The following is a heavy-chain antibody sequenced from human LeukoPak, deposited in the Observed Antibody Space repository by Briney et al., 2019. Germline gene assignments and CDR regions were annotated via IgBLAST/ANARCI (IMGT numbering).Heavy chain of an antibody. D-gene: IGHD5-24*01. CDR1: GFTFDDYA. V-gene: IGHV3-9*01. CDR3: AKGRDGYNWDVDAFDI. J-gene: IGHJ3*02. CDR2: ISWNSGSI. Sequence: PGGSLRLSCAASGFTFDDYAMHWVRQAPGKGLEWVSGISWNSGSIGYADSVKGRFTISRDNAKNSLYLQMNSLRAEDTALYYCAKGRDGYNWDVDAFDIWGQGTMVTVSS.